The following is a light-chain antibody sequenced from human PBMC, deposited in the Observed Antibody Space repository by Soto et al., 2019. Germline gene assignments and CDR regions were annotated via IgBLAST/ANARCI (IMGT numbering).Light chain of an antibody. CDR3: QQYNNWPRT. V-gene: IGKV3-15*01. J-gene: IGKJ1*01. CDR2: GAS. Sequence: EIVMTQSPATLSVSPGERATLSCRASQSVSSNLAWYQQKPGQAPRLLIYGASTSATGIPARFSGSGSGTEFTLTILSLQSEAFAVYYCQQYNNWPRTCGQGTKVEIK. CDR1: QSVSSN.